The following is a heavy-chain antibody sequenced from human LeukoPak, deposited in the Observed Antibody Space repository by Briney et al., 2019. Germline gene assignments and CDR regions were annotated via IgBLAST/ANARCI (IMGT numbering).Heavy chain of an antibody. CDR3: AKDIAQGYTFGSIEEDY. CDR2: ISESGTGT. V-gene: IGHV3-23*01. CDR1: GLTFSKYA. Sequence: GGSPRLSCTVSGLTFSKYAMSWVRQAPGKGLEWVSAISESGTGTYYADSVKGRFTTSRDNSKNTLSLHMNSLRADDTAVYYCAKDIAQGYTFGSIEEDYWGQGTLVTVSS. J-gene: IGHJ4*02. D-gene: IGHD5-18*01.